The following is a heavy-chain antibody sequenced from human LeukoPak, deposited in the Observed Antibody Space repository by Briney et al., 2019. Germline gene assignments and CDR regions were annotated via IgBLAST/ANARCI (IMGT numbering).Heavy chain of an antibody. Sequence: SETLSLTCTVSGDSISSSDHYWGWIRQPPGKGLEWIGIIDYSGSTYYNPSLKSRVTIFVDTSKNQFSLKLSSVTAADTAMHYCARLTRSVGAFDIWGQGTMVTVSS. J-gene: IGHJ3*02. CDR3: ARLTRSVGAFDI. CDR2: IDYSGST. V-gene: IGHV4-39*01. CDR1: GDSISSSDHY. D-gene: IGHD4-17*01.